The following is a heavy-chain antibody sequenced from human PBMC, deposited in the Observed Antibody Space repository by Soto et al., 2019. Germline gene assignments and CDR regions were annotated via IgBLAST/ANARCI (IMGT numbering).Heavy chain of an antibody. J-gene: IGHJ6*03. D-gene: IGHD6-6*01. CDR2: ISSNGVGT. CDR3: ARRARTDFYYMDV. V-gene: IGHV3-64*01. Sequence: EVQLAESGGGLAQPGGSLRLSCAASGFTLSGYAMDWVRQAPGKGLEYVSGISSNGVGTYYANSVQGRFTISRDNSRNTVYLQMGSLRPEDTGVYYCARRARTDFYYMDVWGKGTTVTVSS. CDR1: GFTLSGYA.